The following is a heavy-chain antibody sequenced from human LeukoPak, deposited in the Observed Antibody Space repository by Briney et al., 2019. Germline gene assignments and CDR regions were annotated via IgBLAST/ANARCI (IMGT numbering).Heavy chain of an antibody. Sequence: ASVKVSCKASGGTFSSYAISWVRQAPGQGLEWMGGIIPIFGTANYAQKFQGRVTITADESTSTAYMELSSLRSKDTAVYYCARDLGTNWFGELSPPYFDYWGQGTLVTVSS. CDR1: GGTFSSYA. V-gene: IGHV1-69*13. D-gene: IGHD3-10*01. CDR2: IIPIFGTA. J-gene: IGHJ4*02. CDR3: ARDLGTNWFGELSPPYFDY.